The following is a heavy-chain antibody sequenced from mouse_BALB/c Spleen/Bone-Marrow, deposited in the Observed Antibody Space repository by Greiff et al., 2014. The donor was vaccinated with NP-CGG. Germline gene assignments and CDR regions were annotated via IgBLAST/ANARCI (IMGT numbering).Heavy chain of an antibody. D-gene: IGHD2-3*01. Sequence: VHVKQSGAELVKPGASVRLSCTASGFNIKDTYMHWVKQRPDQGLEWIGRIDPANGNAKHDPKFQGKAAITADTSSNTTYLQLSSLTSEDTAVYYCAIYFYFDYWGQDTTLTVSS. V-gene: IGHV14-3*02. J-gene: IGHJ2*01. CDR1: GFNIKDTY. CDR3: AIYFYFDY. CDR2: IDPANGNA.